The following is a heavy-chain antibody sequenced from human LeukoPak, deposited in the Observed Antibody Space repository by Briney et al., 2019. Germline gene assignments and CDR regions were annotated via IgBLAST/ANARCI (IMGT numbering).Heavy chain of an antibody. D-gene: IGHD6-13*01. CDR1: GYTFTGYC. V-gene: IGHV1-2*02. CDR3: ARGGPRIAAAGPKYYFDY. Sequence: GASVKVSCKASGYTFTGYCMHWVRQAPGQGLEWMGWINPNSGGTNYAQKFQGRVTMTRDTSISTAYMELSRLRSDDTAVYYCARGGPRIAAAGPKYYFDYWGQGTLVTVSS. CDR2: INPNSGGT. J-gene: IGHJ4*02.